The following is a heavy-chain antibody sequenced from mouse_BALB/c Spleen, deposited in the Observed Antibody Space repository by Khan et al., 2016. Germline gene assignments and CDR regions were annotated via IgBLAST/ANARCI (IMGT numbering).Heavy chain of an antibody. J-gene: IGHJ4*01. Sequence: VQLQESGPGLVKPSQSLSLTCTVTGYSITSDYAWNWIRQFPGNKLEWMGYISYSGSTRYYPSLKSRISITRDTSKNQFFLQLNSVTTEDTVTYYCARTPTAYYAMDYWGQGTSVTVSS. V-gene: IGHV3-2*02. CDR2: ISYSGST. CDR1: GYSITSDYA. D-gene: IGHD1-2*01. CDR3: ARTPTAYYAMDY.